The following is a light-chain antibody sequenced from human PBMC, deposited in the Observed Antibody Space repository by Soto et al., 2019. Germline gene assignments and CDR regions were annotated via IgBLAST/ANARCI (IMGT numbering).Light chain of an antibody. J-gene: IGKJ1*01. CDR1: QSISSW. CDR2: EAS. Sequence: DIQLTQSPSFLSASVGDRVTITCRASQSISSWLAWYQQKPGKAPKLLIYEASSLETGVPSRFSGSGSGTEFTLTISSLQPDDFATYYCQQYNNYYTFGQGTKVDI. V-gene: IGKV1-5*01. CDR3: QQYNNYYT.